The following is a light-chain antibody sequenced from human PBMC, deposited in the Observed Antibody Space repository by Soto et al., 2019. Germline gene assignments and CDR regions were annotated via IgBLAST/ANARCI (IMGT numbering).Light chain of an antibody. CDR3: QQYGSSPWT. V-gene: IGKV3-20*01. Sequence: EIVLTQSPGTLSLSPGERATLSCRASQSVSSSYLAWYQQKPGQAPRLLIYGASSRATGIPDRFNGSGSGTDFTLTISRLEPEDFAVYYGQQYGSSPWTFGQGNKVEIK. CDR2: GAS. J-gene: IGKJ1*01. CDR1: QSVSSSY.